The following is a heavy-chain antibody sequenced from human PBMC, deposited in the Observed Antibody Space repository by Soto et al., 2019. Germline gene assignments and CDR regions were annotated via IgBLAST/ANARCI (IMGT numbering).Heavy chain of an antibody. V-gene: IGHV4-59*08. CDR1: GGSISSYY. J-gene: IGHJ4*02. CDR2: IYYSGST. CDR3: ARQASRCRSMDYFDY. Sequence: PSETLSLTCTVSGGSISSYYWSWIRQPPGKGLEWIGYIYYSGSTNYNPSLKSRVTISVDTSKNQFSLKLSSVTAADTAVYYCARQASRCRSMDYFDYWGQGNLVTVSS. D-gene: IGHD2-2*01.